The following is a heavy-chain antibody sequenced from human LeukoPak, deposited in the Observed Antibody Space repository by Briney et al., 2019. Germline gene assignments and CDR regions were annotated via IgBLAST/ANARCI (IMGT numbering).Heavy chain of an antibody. CDR3: ARDFYSGAGSYHVVGYYYYGMDV. V-gene: IGHV1-46*01. Sequence: ASVKVSCKASGYTFTTYYMHWVRQAPGQGREWMGIINPSGGSTSYAQKFQGRVTMTRDTSTSTVYMELSSLRSEDTAVYYCARDFYSGAGSYHVVGYYYYGMDVWGQGTTVTVSS. D-gene: IGHD1-26*01. J-gene: IGHJ6*02. CDR1: GYTFTTYY. CDR2: INPSGGST.